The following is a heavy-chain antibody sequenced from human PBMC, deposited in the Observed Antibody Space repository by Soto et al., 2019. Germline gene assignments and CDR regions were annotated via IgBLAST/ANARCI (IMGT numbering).Heavy chain of an antibody. V-gene: IGHV3-30*04. CDR3: ATNLGGFYAFDI. CDR1: AFTLSSYA. D-gene: IGHD3-16*01. Sequence: QVQLVESGGGVVQPGRSLRLSCAASAFTLSSYALQWVRLAPGKGMEWVALRSYDGSNKYYADSVKGRFTISRDSSKNTLYLQMNSLRVEDTAVYYCATNLGGFYAFDIWGQGTMVTVSS. CDR2: RSYDGSNK. J-gene: IGHJ3*02.